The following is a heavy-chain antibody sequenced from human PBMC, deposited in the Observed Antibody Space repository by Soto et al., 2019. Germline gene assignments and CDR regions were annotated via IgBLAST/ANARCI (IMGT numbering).Heavy chain of an antibody. D-gene: IGHD1-26*01. CDR2: IIPILGIA. CDR1: GGTFSSYT. V-gene: IGHV1-69*02. CDR3: ARGGGELGDAFDI. J-gene: IGHJ3*02. Sequence: SVKVSCKASGGTFSSYTISWVRQAPGQGLEWMGRIIPILGIANYAQKFQGRVTITADKSTSTAYMELSSLRSEDTAVYYCARGGGELGDAFDIWGQGTMVTVSS.